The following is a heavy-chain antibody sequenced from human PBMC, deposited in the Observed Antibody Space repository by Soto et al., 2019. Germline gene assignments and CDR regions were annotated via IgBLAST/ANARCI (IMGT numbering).Heavy chain of an antibody. J-gene: IGHJ4*02. CDR2: IDWDDDV. D-gene: IGHD3-22*01. CDR1: GFSLTTYGMR. V-gene: IGHV2-70*04. Sequence: SGPTLVNPTQTLTLTCTFSGFSLTTYGMRVSWIRQPPGKALEWLARIDWDDDVFYSTSLKTRLTISKDTSKNQVVLTMTNVDPVDTATYYCARTTTDSSGLFDHWGQGTPVTVSS. CDR3: ARTTTDSSGLFDH.